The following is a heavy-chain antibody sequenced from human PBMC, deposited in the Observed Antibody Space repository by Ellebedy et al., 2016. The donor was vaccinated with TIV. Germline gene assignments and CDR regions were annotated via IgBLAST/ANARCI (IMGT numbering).Heavy chain of an antibody. Sequence: GESLKISCAASGFTVSSNYMSWVRQAPGKGLEWVSVIYSGGSTYYADSVKGRFTISRDNSKNTLYLQMNSLRAEDTAVYYCARDLGDAFDIWGQGTMVTVSS. CDR1: GFTVSSNY. V-gene: IGHV3-53*01. J-gene: IGHJ3*02. CDR3: ARDLGDAFDI. CDR2: IYSGGST.